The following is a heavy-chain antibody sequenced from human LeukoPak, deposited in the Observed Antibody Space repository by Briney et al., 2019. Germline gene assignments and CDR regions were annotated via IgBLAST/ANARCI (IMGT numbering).Heavy chain of an antibody. Sequence: PGGSLRLSCVASGFSFSNYRMHWVRQPPGKGLMWVSRINTDGDNIQYADPVKGRFIISRDNAKNTLYLQMNSLRAEDTAVYYCASSGGDGMVSHYYMDVWGKGTTVTVSS. CDR1: GFSFSNYR. CDR2: INTDGDNI. D-gene: IGHD3-3*01. V-gene: IGHV3-74*01. J-gene: IGHJ6*03. CDR3: ASSGGDGMVSHYYMDV.